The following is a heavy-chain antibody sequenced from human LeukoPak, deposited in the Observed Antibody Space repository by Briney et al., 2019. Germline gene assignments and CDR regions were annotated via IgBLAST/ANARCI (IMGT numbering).Heavy chain of an antibody. CDR1: GFIFSHHG. D-gene: IGHD3-16*01. V-gene: IGHV3-23*01. CDR2: VSPPGGGT. CDR3: ARDLAWGAFDY. J-gene: IGHJ4*02. Sequence: GGSLRLSCATSGFIFSHHGMNWVRQAPGKGLEWLSGVSPPGGGTYYADSVKGRFTISRDDSKNTLSLQMNSLRVEDTAVYYCARDLAWGAFDYWGQGTLVTVSS.